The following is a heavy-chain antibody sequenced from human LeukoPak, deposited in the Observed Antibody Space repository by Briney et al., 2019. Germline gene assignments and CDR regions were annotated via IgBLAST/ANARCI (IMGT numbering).Heavy chain of an antibody. Sequence: GESLQISCKGSENSFSKYWIAWLRQMPGKGPEWMGIIYPGDSDTRCSASFQGQVPISVDKSIATAYLHWSSLKASDTGMYYCARAHYLQTIADTCDVWGEGTMVTVSS. J-gene: IGHJ3*01. CDR1: ENSFSKYW. D-gene: IGHD2/OR15-2a*01. CDR3: ARAHYLQTIADTCDV. V-gene: IGHV5-51*01. CDR2: IYPGDSDT.